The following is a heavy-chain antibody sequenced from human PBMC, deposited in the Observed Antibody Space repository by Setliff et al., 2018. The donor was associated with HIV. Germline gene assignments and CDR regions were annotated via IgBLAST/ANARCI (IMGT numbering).Heavy chain of an antibody. D-gene: IGHD3-3*01. CDR1: GGSMNSHY. J-gene: IGHJ6*03. CDR3: ARGVVDYDFWSGSGDYYYMDV. Sequence: SETLSLTCTVSGGSMNSHYWSWIRQSPGRGLEWIGYIYYSVSTKYNPSLKSRVSMSIDTSKNQFSLKMSSVTAADTAVYYCARGVVDYDFWSGSGDYYYMDVWGKGTTVTVS. CDR2: IYYSVST. V-gene: IGHV4-59*11.